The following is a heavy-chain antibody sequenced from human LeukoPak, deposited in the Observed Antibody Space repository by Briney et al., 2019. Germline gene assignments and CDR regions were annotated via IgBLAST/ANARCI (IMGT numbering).Heavy chain of an antibody. CDR1: GYTSTGYY. J-gene: IGHJ3*02. CDR3: ADITGTGGDAFDI. CDR2: INPNSGGT. V-gene: IGHV1-2*02. Sequence: ASVKVSCKASGYTSTGYYMHWVRQAPGQGLEWMGWINPNSGGTNYAQKFQGRVTMTRDTSISTAYMELSRLRSDDTAVYYCADITGTGGDAFDIWGQGTMVTVSS. D-gene: IGHD1-20*01.